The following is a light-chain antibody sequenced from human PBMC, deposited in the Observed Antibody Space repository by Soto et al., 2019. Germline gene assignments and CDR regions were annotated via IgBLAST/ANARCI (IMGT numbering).Light chain of an antibody. V-gene: IGLV1-44*01. CDR2: TNT. Sequence: QSVLTQPPSASGTPGQRVTISCSGSSSNVGGNPVNWYQHVPTTAPKLLIYTNTQRPSGVPARFSGSKSGTSASLAISGRQSEDEVDYYCASWDDSLNGPVFGTGTKVTVL. CDR3: ASWDDSLNGPV. J-gene: IGLJ1*01. CDR1: SSNVGGNP.